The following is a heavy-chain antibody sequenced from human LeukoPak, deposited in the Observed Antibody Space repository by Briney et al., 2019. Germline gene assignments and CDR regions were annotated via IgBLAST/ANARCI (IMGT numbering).Heavy chain of an antibody. CDR2: ISYDGSNK. CDR1: GFTFSSYA. V-gene: IGHV3-30-3*01. CDR3: ARGGYSSSWHFQH. J-gene: IGHJ1*01. Sequence: GGSLRLSCAASGFTFSSYAMHWVRQAPGKGLEWVAVISYDGSNKYYADSVKGRFTISRDNAKNSLYLQMNSLRAEDTAVYYCARGGYSSSWHFQHWGQGTLVTVSS. D-gene: IGHD6-13*01.